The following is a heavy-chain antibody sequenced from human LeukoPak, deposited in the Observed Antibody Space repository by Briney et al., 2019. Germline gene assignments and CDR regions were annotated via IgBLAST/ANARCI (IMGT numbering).Heavy chain of an antibody. D-gene: IGHD4-17*01. CDR1: GGSIRSYY. J-gene: IGHJ4*02. V-gene: IGHV4-59*01. CDR2: IYYSGST. CDR3: ARTGSTVTMLYPFDH. Sequence: SETLSLTCTVSGGSIRSYYWSWIRQPPGKGLEWIGYIYYSGSTNYNPSLKSRVRISVDTSKNQFSLKLSSVTAADTAVYYCARTGSTVTMLYPFDHWGQGTLVTVCS.